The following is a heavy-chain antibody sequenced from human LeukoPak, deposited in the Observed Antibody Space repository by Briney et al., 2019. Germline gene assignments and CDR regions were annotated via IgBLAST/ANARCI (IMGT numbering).Heavy chain of an antibody. CDR1: GFPFRSSD. CDR3: AKEGRSTTPGY. J-gene: IGHJ4*02. Sequence: GALMLAFAVYGFPFRSSDMDWVRWATGWGLEWVASISSSSSLIYYTDSVKGRFTISRDNAKNSLYLQMNSLRAEGTAVYFCAKEGRSTTPGYWGQGTLVTVSS. D-gene: IGHD6-13*01. CDR2: ISSSSSLI. V-gene: IGHV3-21*01.